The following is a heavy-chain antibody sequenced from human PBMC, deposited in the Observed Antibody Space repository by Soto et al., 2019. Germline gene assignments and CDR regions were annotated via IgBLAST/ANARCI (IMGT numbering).Heavy chain of an antibody. D-gene: IGHD3-9*01. J-gene: IGHJ6*02. CDR3: AKRVLRYFDWPLGGMDV. V-gene: IGHV3-30*18. CDR2: ISYDGSNK. Sequence: GGSLRLSCAASGFTFSSYGMHWVRQAPGKGLEWVAVISYDGSNKYYADSVKGRFTNSRDNSKNTLYLQMNSLRAEDTAVYYCAKRVLRYFDWPLGGMDVWGQGTTVTVSS. CDR1: GFTFSSYG.